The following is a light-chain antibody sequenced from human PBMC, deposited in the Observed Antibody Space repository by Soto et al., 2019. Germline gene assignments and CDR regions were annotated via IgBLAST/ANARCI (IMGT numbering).Light chain of an antibody. Sequence: ELVLTQSPAPLSLSPGERATLSCRASQSVSSYLAWYHQQPGQAPRLLIYDASNRATGIPARFSGGGSGTDFTLTISSLEPEDFAVYYCQQRFNWPRFTFGQGTKLEIK. CDR3: QQRFNWPRFT. J-gene: IGKJ2*01. V-gene: IGKV3-11*01. CDR1: QSVSSY. CDR2: DAS.